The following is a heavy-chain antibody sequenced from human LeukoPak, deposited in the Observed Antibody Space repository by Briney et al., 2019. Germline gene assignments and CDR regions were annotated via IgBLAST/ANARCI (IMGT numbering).Heavy chain of an antibody. CDR2: ISAYNGNT. Sequence: ASVKVSCKASGYTFTSYGISWVRQAPGQGLEWMVWISAYNGNTNYAQKLQGRVTMTTDTSKSTAYMELRSLRSDDTAVYYCARLFSSWQKVELTFDYWGQGTLVTVSS. CDR3: ARLFSSWQKVELTFDY. V-gene: IGHV1-18*01. CDR1: GYTFTSYG. D-gene: IGHD6-13*01. J-gene: IGHJ4*02.